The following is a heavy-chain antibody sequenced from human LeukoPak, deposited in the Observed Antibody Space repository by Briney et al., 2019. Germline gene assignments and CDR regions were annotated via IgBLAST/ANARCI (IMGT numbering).Heavy chain of an antibody. CDR1: GFTFSTYS. CDR2: IRSSSSYI. D-gene: IGHD3-22*01. J-gene: IGHJ4*02. V-gene: IGHV3-21*01. CDR3: ARDPFYDSSGYILFDD. Sequence: PGGSLRLSCAASGFTFSTYSMNWVRQAPGKGLEWVSSIRSSSSYIYYADSVKGRFTISRDNAKNSLYLQMNSLRAEDTAVYYCARDPFYDSSGYILFDDWGQGTLVTVSS.